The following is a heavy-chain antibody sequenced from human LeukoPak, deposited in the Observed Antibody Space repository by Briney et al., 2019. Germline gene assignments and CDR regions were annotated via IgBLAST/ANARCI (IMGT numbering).Heavy chain of an antibody. CDR3: ARSDYGDYIGINDY. CDR2: ISSSSSYI. J-gene: IGHJ4*02. V-gene: IGHV3-21*01. D-gene: IGHD4-17*01. Sequence: PGGSLRLSCAASGSTFSSYSMNWVRQAPGKGLEWVSSISSSSSYIYYADSVKGRFTISRDNAKNSLYLQMNSLRAEDTAVYYCARSDYGDYIGINDYWGQGTLVTVSS. CDR1: GSTFSSYS.